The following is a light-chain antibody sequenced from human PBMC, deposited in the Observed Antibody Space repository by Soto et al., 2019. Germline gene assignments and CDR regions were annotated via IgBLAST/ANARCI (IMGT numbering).Light chain of an antibody. CDR1: QSVSSNY. J-gene: IGKJ1*01. CDR3: QQYGSSPTWT. CDR2: GAS. V-gene: IGKV3-20*01. Sequence: ESVLTQSPGTLSLSPGERATLSCRASQSVSSNYLAWYQQKPGQAPRLLIYGASTRATGIPARFSGSGSGTDFTLTISRLEPEDSAVYYCQQYGSSPTWTFGQGTKVEI.